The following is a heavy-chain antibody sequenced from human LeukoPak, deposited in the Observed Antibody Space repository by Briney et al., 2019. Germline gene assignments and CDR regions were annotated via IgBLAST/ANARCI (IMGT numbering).Heavy chain of an antibody. CDR3: TTTTVTKDGLDV. Sequence: GGTLRLSCAASGFTSSNAWMMWVRRARGKGPEWLGRIKSKTDGGTIDYAAPVKCRFTSARDESDPTLYVQMNSLKPDPTTLSYCTTTTVTKDGLDVWGQGTTVTVSS. D-gene: IGHD4-17*01. CDR1: GFTSSNAW. CDR2: IKSKTDGGTI. V-gene: IGHV3-15*01. J-gene: IGHJ6*02.